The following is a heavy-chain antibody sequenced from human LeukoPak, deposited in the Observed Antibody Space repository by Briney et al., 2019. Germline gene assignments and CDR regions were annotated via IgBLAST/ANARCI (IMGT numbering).Heavy chain of an antibody. CDR2: INPDGRDT. CDR1: GFTFNRCW. Sequence: GGSLRLSCVVSGFTFNRCWMNWVRQAPGKGLEWVAHINPDGRDTYYVDSVKGRFTISRDNAQNSMYLQMNSLRAEDTAVYYCARDTDSSGWYGDYFDYWGREPWSPSPQ. CDR3: ARDTDSSGWYGDYFDY. J-gene: IGHJ4*02. D-gene: IGHD6-19*01. V-gene: IGHV3-7*01.